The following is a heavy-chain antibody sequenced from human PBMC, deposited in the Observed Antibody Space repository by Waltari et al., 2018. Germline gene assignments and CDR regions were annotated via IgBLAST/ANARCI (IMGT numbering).Heavy chain of an antibody. Sequence: VQLVQSGAEVKKPGATVKISCKASGYTFSSYAISWVRQAPGQGLEWMGGIIPIFGTANYAQKFQGRVTITTDESTSTAYMELSSLRSEDTAVYYCARGPPRYYFDYWGQGTLVTVSS. J-gene: IGHJ4*02. V-gene: IGHV1-69*05. CDR3: ARGPPRYYFDY. CDR2: IIPIFGTA. CDR1: GYTFSSYA. D-gene: IGHD3-16*02.